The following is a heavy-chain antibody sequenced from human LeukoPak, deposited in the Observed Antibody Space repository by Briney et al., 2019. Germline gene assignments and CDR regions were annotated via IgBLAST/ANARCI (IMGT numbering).Heavy chain of an antibody. D-gene: IGHD2-2*01. CDR1: GYTFTGYY. J-gene: IGHJ6*03. CDR3: ASERRVVPADPIEYYYYYMDV. CDR2: INLNSGGT. Sequence: VASVKVSCKASGYTFTGYYMHWVRQAPGQGLERMGWINLNSGGTNYAQKFQGRVTMTRDTSISTAYMELSRLRSDDTAVYYCASERRVVPADPIEYYYYYMDVWGKGTTVTVSS. V-gene: IGHV1-2*02.